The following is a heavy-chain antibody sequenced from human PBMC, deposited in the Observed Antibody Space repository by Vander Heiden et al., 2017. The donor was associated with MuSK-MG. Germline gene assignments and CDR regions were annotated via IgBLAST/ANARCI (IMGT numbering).Heavy chain of an antibody. CDR1: GDSISGGFY. D-gene: IGHD6-19*01. Sequence: HVQLQESGPGLVKTSATLSLSCAVSGDSISGGFYWAWLWLSPGKGLEWIGSINDRGTAYYNPSRKSRVVMSVDTSKDHLSLEVASVTAADTALYYCARLTVSGTRYVDDWGKGSIVTVSS. V-gene: IGHV4-38-2*01. CDR2: INDRGTA. J-gene: IGHJ4*02. CDR3: ARLTVSGTRYVDD.